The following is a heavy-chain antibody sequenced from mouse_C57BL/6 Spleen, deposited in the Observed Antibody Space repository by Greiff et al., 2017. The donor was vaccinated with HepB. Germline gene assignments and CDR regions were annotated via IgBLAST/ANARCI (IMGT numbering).Heavy chain of an antibody. CDR2: INSNGGST. V-gene: IGHV5-6-3*01. J-gene: IGHJ2*01. CDR3: ERRARTIN. CDR1: GFTFSSYG. Sequence: EVMLVESGGGLVQPGGSLKLSCAASGFTFSSYGMSWVRQTPDKRLELVATINSNGGSTYYPDSVKGRFTISRDNAKNTLYLQMSSLKSEDTAMYYCERRARTINWGQGTTLTVSS. D-gene: IGHD3-3*01.